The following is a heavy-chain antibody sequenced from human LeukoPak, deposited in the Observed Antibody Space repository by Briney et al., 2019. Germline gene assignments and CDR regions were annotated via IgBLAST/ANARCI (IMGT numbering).Heavy chain of an antibody. J-gene: IGHJ4*02. V-gene: IGHV3-23*01. CDR1: GFTFSSYA. Sequence: PGGSLRLSCAASGFTFSSYAVSWVRQAPGKGLEWVSAIRGRGGSAYYADAEKGRFNISRDNSKNTPYLQMNSLRAADTAVSYGANRGDSSSWYFDYWGQGTLVTVSS. D-gene: IGHD6-13*01. CDR2: IRGRGGSA. CDR3: ANRGDSSSWYFDY.